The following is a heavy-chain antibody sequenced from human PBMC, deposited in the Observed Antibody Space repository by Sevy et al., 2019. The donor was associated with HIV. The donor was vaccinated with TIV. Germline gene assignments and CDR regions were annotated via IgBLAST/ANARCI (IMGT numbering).Heavy chain of an antibody. V-gene: IGHV4-59*01. Sequence: SETLSLTCTVSGGSISSYYWSWIRQSPGKGLEWIGYIYYSGSTNYNPSLESRVTISVDTSKNQFSLKLSSVTAADTAVYYCARALYYDFWSGLVFDYWGQGTLVTVSS. CDR1: GGSISSYY. CDR2: IYYSGST. CDR3: ARALYYDFWSGLVFDY. J-gene: IGHJ4*02. D-gene: IGHD3-3*01.